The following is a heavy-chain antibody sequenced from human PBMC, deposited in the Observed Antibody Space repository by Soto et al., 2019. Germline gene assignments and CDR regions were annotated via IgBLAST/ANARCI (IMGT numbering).Heavy chain of an antibody. V-gene: IGHV1-18*01. CDR1: GYTFTRYG. CDR3: ASYHLNSYYYGMDV. J-gene: IGHJ6*02. CDR2: ISAYNGNT. Sequence: QVQLVQSGAEVKKPGASVKVSCKASGYTFTRYGISWVRHAPGQGLEWMGWISAYNGNTDYAQKLQGRVTMTTDTSTSTAYMELRSLRSDDTAVYYCASYHLNSYYYGMDVWGQGTTVTVSS.